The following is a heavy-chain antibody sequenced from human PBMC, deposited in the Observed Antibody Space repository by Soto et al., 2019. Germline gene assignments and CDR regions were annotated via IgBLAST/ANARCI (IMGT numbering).Heavy chain of an antibody. D-gene: IGHD6-13*01. CDR3: AATAAATGAWFDP. CDR2: INPSGGST. J-gene: IGHJ5*02. V-gene: IGHV1-46*01. CDR1: GYTFTSYY. Sequence: VKVSCKASGYTFTSYYMHWVRQAPGQGLEWMGIINPSGGSTSYAQKFQGRVTMTRDTSTSTVYMELSSLRSEDTAVYYCAATAAATGAWFDPWGQGTLVTVSS.